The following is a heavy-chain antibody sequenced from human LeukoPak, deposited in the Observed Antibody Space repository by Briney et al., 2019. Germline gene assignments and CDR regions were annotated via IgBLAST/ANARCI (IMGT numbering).Heavy chain of an antibody. CDR1: GGSISSYY. J-gene: IGHJ3*02. Sequence: SETLSLPCAVSGGSISSYYWIWIRQPARKGLEWIEGIYTSGSTKYIPSLKSRVTMSVDTSKNESFLKLSSVTAADTDVYYCASDVSSPLRFLEWSGASDDFDIWGQGTMVTVSS. CDR3: ASDVSSPLRFLEWSGASDDFDI. D-gene: IGHD3-3*01. CDR2: IYTSGST. V-gene: IGHV4-4*07.